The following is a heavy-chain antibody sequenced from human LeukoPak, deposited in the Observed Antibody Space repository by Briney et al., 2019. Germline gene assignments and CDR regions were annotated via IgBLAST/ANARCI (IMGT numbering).Heavy chain of an antibody. CDR2: ISGSGSTI. J-gene: IGHJ6*03. D-gene: IGHD2-15*01. CDR1: GLTFSDYY. Sequence: GGSLRLSCAASGLTFSDYYMSWIRQAPGKGLEWVSYISGSGSTIYYADSVKGRFTISRDNAKNSLYLQMNSLRAEDTAVYYCARPRGPYYYYMDVWGKGTTVTVSS. V-gene: IGHV3-11*04. CDR3: ARPRGPYYYYMDV.